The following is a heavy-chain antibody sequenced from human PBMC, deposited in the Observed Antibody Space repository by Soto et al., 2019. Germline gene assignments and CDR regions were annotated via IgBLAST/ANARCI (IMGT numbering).Heavy chain of an antibody. CDR2: ISWKSGTI. J-gene: IGHJ6*02. D-gene: IGHD3-22*01. V-gene: IGHV3-9*01. CDR3: AKDREGSSGWYGMDV. CDR1: GFIFDDYA. Sequence: GGALRLSCAASGFIFDDYAMHWVRQVPGKGLEWVSAISWKSGTIAYADSVKGRFTISRDNAKNSLYLQMNSLRSEDTAFYYCAKDREGSSGWYGMDVWGQGTTVTVSS.